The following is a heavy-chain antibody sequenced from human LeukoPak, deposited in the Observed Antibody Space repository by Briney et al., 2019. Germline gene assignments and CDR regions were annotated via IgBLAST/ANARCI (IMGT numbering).Heavy chain of an antibody. Sequence: SENLSLTCTVSGGSISSYYWSWIRQPPGKGLEWIGYICYSGSTNYNPSLKSRVTISVDTSKNQFSLKLSSVTAADTAVYYCARRGSMTTVTGNWFDPWGQGTLVTVSS. CDR1: GGSISSYY. CDR2: ICYSGST. CDR3: ARRGSMTTVTGNWFDP. J-gene: IGHJ5*02. D-gene: IGHD4-17*01. V-gene: IGHV4-59*08.